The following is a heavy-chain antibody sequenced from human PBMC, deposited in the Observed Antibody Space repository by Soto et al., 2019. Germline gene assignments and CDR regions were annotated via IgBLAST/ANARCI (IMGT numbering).Heavy chain of an antibody. CDR3: ARDYYGSGSYRSNHYYYYGMDV. Sequence: GGSLRLSCAASGFTFSSYWMSWVRQAPGKGLEWVANIKQDGSEKYYVDSVKGRFTISRDNAKNSLYLQMNSLRAEDTAVYYCARDYYGSGSYRSNHYYYYGMDVWGQGTTVTVSS. D-gene: IGHD3-10*01. J-gene: IGHJ6*02. CDR1: GFTFSSYW. CDR2: IKQDGSEK. V-gene: IGHV3-7*05.